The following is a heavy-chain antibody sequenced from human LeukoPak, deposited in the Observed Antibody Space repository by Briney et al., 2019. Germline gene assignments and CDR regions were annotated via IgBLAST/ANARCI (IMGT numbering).Heavy chain of an antibody. D-gene: IGHD4-17*01. V-gene: IGHV3-21*01. CDR3: ARDQSTNYGDVVGFDY. Sequence: GGYLRLSWAASGFTFSSYSMNWVRQAPGKGLEWVSSISSSSSYIYYADSVKGRFTISRDNAKNSLYLQMNSLRAEDTAVYYCARDQSTNYGDVVGFDYWGQGTLVTVSS. CDR2: ISSSSSYI. J-gene: IGHJ4*02. CDR1: GFTFSSYS.